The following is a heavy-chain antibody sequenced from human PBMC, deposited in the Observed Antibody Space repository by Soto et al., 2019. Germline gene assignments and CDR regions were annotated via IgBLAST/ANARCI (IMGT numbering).Heavy chain of an antibody. CDR2: ISGNGGTT. CDR3: AKHIVTYYSASGSYYDS. D-gene: IGHD3-10*01. CDR1: GFTFSSYA. V-gene: IGHV3-23*01. J-gene: IGHJ4*02. Sequence: EVQLLESGGGLVQPGESLRLSCAASGFTFSSYAMTWVRQAPGKGLECVSGISGNGGTTYSADSVKGRFTITRDNSENTLYLQMNSLRAEDTAIYYCAKHIVTYYSASGSYYDSWGQGALVTVSS.